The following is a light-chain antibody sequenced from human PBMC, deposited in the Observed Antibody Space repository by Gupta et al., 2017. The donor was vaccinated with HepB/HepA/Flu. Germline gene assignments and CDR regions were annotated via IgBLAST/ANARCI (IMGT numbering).Light chain of an antibody. CDR2: KVN. V-gene: IGLV2-23*02. Sequence: QSALTQPASVSGSPGQSITISCTGTSSEIGTYNLVSWYQQHPGKAPKLILYKVNERPSGVSNRFSGSKSGNTASLTISGLQAEDEADYYCCSFALSSSVVFGGGTKLTVL. CDR1: SSEIGTYNL. J-gene: IGLJ2*01. CDR3: CSFALSSSVV.